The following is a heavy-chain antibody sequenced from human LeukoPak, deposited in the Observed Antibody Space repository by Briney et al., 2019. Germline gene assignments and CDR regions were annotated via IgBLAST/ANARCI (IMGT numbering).Heavy chain of an antibody. CDR3: ARGRPMVRGVTDLYYFDY. CDR1: GYTFTGYY. J-gene: IGHJ4*02. V-gene: IGHV1-2*04. Sequence: ASVKVPCRASGYTFTGYYMHWVRRAPGQGLEWLGWINPNSVGTNYAQKFQGWVTMSRAKSISTAYMDLSRLRSDDTAVYYCARGRPMVRGVTDLYYFDYWGQGTLVTVSS. CDR2: INPNSVGT. D-gene: IGHD3-10*01.